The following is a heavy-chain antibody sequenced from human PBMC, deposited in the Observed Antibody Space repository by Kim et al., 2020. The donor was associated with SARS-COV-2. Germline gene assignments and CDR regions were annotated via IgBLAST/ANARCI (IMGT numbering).Heavy chain of an antibody. J-gene: IGHJ4*02. Sequence: GGSLRLSCAASGFTFSSYAMSWVRQAPGKGLEWVSVIYSGGSSTYYADSVKGRFTISRDNSKNTLYLQMNSLRAEDTAVYYCAKVVKGGRWLQNPFDYWGQGTLVTVSS. CDR2: IYSGGSST. CDR3: AKVVKGGRWLQNPFDY. CDR1: GFTFSSYA. D-gene: IGHD1-26*01. V-gene: IGHV3-23*03.